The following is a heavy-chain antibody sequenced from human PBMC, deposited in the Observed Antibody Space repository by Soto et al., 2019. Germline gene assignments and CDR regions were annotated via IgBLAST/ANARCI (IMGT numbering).Heavy chain of an antibody. V-gene: IGHV3-30*03. D-gene: IGHD2-2*01. Sequence: PGGSLRLSCAASGFTFSSYGMHWVRQAPGKGLEWVAVISYDGSNKYYADSVKGRFTISRDNSKNTLYLQMNSLRAEDTAVYYCAGQDIVVVPAAKGGEYGAFDIWGQGTMVTVSS. J-gene: IGHJ3*02. CDR3: AGQDIVVVPAAKGGEYGAFDI. CDR1: GFTFSSYG. CDR2: ISYDGSNK.